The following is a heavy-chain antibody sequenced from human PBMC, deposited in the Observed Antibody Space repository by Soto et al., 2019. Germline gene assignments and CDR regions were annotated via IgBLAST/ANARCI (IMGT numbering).Heavy chain of an antibody. J-gene: IGHJ5*02. CDR3: ATSGRQQLVRRNWFDP. D-gene: IGHD6-13*01. Sequence: QVQLQQWGAGLLKPSETLSLTCAVYGGSFDAYYWSWIRQPPGKGLEWIGEISHGRNTNYNPSLKSRVTISVDTSKNQFSLKLSSVTAADTAVYYCATSGRQQLVRRNWFDPWGQGALVIVSS. CDR1: GGSFDAYY. CDR2: ISHGRNT. V-gene: IGHV4-34*01.